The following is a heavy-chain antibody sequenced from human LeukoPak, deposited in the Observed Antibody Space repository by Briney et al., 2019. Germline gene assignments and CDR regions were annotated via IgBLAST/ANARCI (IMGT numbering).Heavy chain of an antibody. Sequence: ASVQVSCKASGYNFKGYYIYWVRQAPGQGLEWMGWINPNSGGTNYAQKFQGRVTFTRDTSTSTAYMELSRLRSDDTAVYFCARGYDSSAYKLPIDSWGQGTLVTVSS. V-gene: IGHV1-2*02. D-gene: IGHD3-22*01. CDR2: INPNSGGT. CDR1: GYNFKGYY. J-gene: IGHJ4*02. CDR3: ARGYDSSAYKLPIDS.